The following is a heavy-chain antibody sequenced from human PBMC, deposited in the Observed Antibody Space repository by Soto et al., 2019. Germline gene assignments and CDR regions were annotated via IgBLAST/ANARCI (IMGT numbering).Heavy chain of an antibody. CDR2: IYPGDSDT. Sequence: EVQLVQSGAEVKKPGESLKISCKGSGYSFTSYWIGWVRQMPGKGLEWMGIIYPGDSDTRYSPSFQGQVTISADKSISTAYLQWSSLKASDTAMYYCARQVGPDCSGGSCYYHSRYYMDVWGKGTTVTVSS. V-gene: IGHV5-51*01. D-gene: IGHD2-15*01. CDR3: ARQVGPDCSGGSCYYHSRYYMDV. J-gene: IGHJ6*03. CDR1: GYSFTSYW.